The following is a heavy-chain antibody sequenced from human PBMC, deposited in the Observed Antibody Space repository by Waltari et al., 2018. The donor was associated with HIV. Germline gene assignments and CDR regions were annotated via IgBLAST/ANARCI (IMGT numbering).Heavy chain of an antibody. CDR2: IYSGGST. Sequence: EVQLVESGGGLIQPGGSLRLSCAASGFTVRSNYMSWVRPGPGKGLEWVSVIYSGGSTYYADSVKGRFTISRDNSKNTLYLQMNSLRAEDTAVYYCAREGLLTPFAYWGQGTLVTVSS. J-gene: IGHJ4*02. CDR1: GFTVRSNY. D-gene: IGHD1-26*01. V-gene: IGHV3-53*01. CDR3: AREGLLTPFAY.